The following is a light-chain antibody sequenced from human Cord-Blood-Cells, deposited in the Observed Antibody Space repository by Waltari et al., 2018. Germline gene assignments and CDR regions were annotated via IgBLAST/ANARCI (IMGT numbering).Light chain of an antibody. CDR3: AAWDDSLNGNWV. J-gene: IGLJ3*02. CDR2: SNT. V-gene: IGLV1-44*01. Sequence: QSVLTQPLSASGTPGQRVTISCSGSSSNIGSNTVTLYQQLPGTAPKLLIYSNTQRPSGVPDRFSGSKSGTSASLAISGLQSEDEADYYCAAWDDSLNGNWVFGGGTKLTVL. CDR1: SSNIGSNT.